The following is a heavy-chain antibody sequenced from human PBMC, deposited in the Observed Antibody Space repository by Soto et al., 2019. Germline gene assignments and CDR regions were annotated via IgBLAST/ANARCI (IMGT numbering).Heavy chain of an antibody. CDR2: IYYSGST. Sequence: QVQLQESGPGLVKPSQTLSLTCTVSGGSISSGSYYWTWIRQQQGKGLEWIGYIYYSGSTYYNPSLKSRVTISVDTSKNQFSLKLSSVTAADTAVYYCARQRPEAHDFDYWGQGTLVTGST. D-gene: IGHD6-25*01. J-gene: IGHJ4*02. V-gene: IGHV4-31*03. CDR3: ARQRPEAHDFDY. CDR1: GGSISSGSYY.